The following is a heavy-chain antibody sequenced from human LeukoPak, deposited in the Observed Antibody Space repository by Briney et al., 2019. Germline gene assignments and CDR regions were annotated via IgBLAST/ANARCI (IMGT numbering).Heavy chain of an antibody. Sequence: SVKVSCKASGFTFTSSAMQWVRQARGQRLEWIGWIVVGSGITNYAQKFQERVTITRDMSTSTAYMELSSLRSEDTAVYYCATSKHIVVVTAIRDAFDIWGQGTMVTVSS. CDR1: GFTFTSSA. CDR3: ATSKHIVVVTAIRDAFDI. V-gene: IGHV1-58*02. D-gene: IGHD2-21*02. CDR2: IVVGSGIT. J-gene: IGHJ3*02.